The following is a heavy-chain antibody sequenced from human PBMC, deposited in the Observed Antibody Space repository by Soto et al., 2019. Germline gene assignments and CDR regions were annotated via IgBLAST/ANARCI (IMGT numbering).Heavy chain of an antibody. Sequence: QVQLVESGGGVVQPGRSLRLSCAASGFTFSSYAMHWVRQAPGKGLEWVAVISYDGSNKYYADSVKGRFTISRDNSKNTLYLQMNSLRAEDTAVYYCAREMPSGVGITFGGAKGLDYWGQGNLVTVSS. D-gene: IGHD3-16*01. CDR2: ISYDGSNK. J-gene: IGHJ4*02. CDR3: AREMPSGVGITFGGAKGLDY. V-gene: IGHV3-30-3*01. CDR1: GFTFSSYA.